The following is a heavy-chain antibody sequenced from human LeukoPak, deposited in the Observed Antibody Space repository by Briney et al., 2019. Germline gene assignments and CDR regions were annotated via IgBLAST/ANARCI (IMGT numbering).Heavy chain of an antibody. CDR3: ARDVIDYYDSSSYLN. CDR1: GFTFSSYW. J-gene: IGHJ4*02. Sequence: QPGGSLRLSCAASGFTFSSYWMHWVRQAPGKGLVWVSRINSDGSSTSYADSVKGRFTISRDNAKNTLYLQMNSLRAEDTAVYYCARDVIDYYDSSSYLNWGQGTLVTVSS. D-gene: IGHD3-22*01. CDR2: INSDGSST. V-gene: IGHV3-74*01.